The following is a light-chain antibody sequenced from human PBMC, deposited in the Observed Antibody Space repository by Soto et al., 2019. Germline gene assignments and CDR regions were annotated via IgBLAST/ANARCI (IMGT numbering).Light chain of an antibody. CDR2: GAF. CDR1: QSISSSQ. V-gene: IGKV3-20*01. Sequence: VVLTQSPATLSLSPGESATLSCRASQSISSSQLAWYKLKPGQAPRLLIYGAFKRATGTPDRISGSGSETEFTLTISRLEPVDFAVYFCQQYNTSPWTFGQGTKVEIK. J-gene: IGKJ1*01. CDR3: QQYNTSPWT.